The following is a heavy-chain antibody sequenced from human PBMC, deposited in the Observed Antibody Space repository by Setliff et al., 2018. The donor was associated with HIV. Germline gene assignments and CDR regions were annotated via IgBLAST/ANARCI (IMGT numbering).Heavy chain of an antibody. Sequence: ASVKVSCKASGGTFSNYAFSWVRQAPGQGLEWMGYFDPQDGKTIYAQKFQGRVTITADESTSTAYLELSSLRSEDTALFFCARDTLVATRVYYFDSWGQGTLVTVSS. D-gene: IGHD2-8*01. CDR3: ARDTLVATRVYYFDS. CDR2: FDPQDGKT. J-gene: IGHJ4*02. V-gene: IGHV1-69*13. CDR1: GGTFSNYA.